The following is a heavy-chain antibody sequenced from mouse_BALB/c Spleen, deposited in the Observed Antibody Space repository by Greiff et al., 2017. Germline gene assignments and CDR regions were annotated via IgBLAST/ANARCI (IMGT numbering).Heavy chain of an antibody. Sequence: VQLQQPGAELVRPGASVKLSCKASGYTFTSYWINWVKQRPGQGLEWIGNIYPSDSYTNYNQKFKDKATLTVDKSSSTAYMQLSSPTSEDSAVYYCTRENYGNTWFAYWGQGTLVTVSA. CDR1: GYTFTSYW. D-gene: IGHD2-1*01. J-gene: IGHJ3*01. CDR2: IYPSDSYT. V-gene: IGHV1-69*02. CDR3: TRENYGNTWFAY.